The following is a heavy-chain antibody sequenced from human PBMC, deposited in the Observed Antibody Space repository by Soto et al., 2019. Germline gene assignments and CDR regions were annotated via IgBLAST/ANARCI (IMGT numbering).Heavy chain of an antibody. CDR2: ISGSGGST. V-gene: IGHV3-23*01. CDR3: ANLKYFPRVDY. J-gene: IGHJ4*02. Sequence: GGSLRLSCAASGFTFSSYAMSWVRQAPGKGLEWVSAISGSGGSTYYADSVKGRFTISRDNSKNTLYLQMNSLRAEDMAVYYCANLKYFPRVDYWGQGTLVTVSS. CDR1: GFTFSSYA. D-gene: IGHD3-10*01.